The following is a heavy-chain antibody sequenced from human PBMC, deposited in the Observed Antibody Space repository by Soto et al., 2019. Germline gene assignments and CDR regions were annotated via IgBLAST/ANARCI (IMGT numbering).Heavy chain of an antibody. D-gene: IGHD3-22*01. J-gene: IGHJ4*02. Sequence: QVQLVESGGGLVKPGGSLKLSCAASGFTFSDYYMSWIRQAPGKGLEWVSYISSSGSTIYYADSVKGRFTISRDNAKNSLYLQMNSLRAEDTAVYYCARDRGGYYYDSSGYPHPDPTLDYWGQGTLVTVSS. CDR2: ISSSGSTI. CDR1: GFTFSDYY. CDR3: ARDRGGYYYDSSGYPHPDPTLDY. V-gene: IGHV3-11*01.